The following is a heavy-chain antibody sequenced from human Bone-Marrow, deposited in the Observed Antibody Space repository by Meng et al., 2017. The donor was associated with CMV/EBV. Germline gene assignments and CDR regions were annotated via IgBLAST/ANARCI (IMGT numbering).Heavy chain of an antibody. CDR1: GYTFTSYG. D-gene: IGHD3-3*01. Sequence: ASVKVSCKASGYTFTSYGISWVRQAPGQGLEWMGWISAYNGNTNYAQKLQGRVTMTTDTSTSTDYMELRSLRSDDTAVYYCARDQRFLEWSFDYWGQGTLVTVSS. CDR2: ISAYNGNT. J-gene: IGHJ4*02. V-gene: IGHV1-18*01. CDR3: ARDQRFLEWSFDY.